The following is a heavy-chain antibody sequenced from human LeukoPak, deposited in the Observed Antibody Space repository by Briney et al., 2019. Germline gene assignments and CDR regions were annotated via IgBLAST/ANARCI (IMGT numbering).Heavy chain of an antibody. V-gene: IGHV1-58*02. CDR2: IVVGSGNT. J-gene: IGHJ6*02. CDR3: AAFPKIVVVPAAILDYYYYGMDV. Sequence: VASVKVSCKASGFTFTSSAMRWVRQARGQRLEWIGWIVVGSGNTNYAQKFQERVTITRDMSTSTAYMELSSLRSEDTAVYYCAAFPKIVVVPAAILDYYYYGMDVWGQGTTVTVSS. D-gene: IGHD2-2*01. CDR1: GFTFTSSA.